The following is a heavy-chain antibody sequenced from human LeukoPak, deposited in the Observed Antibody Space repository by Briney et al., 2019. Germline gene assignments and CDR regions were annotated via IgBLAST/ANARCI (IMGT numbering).Heavy chain of an antibody. CDR2: VGIDSGNT. J-gene: IGHJ4*02. Sequence: GGTLRLSCTASGFPFIEYSMNWVRQAPGKGLEWISYVGIDSGNTKYADSVRGRFTISADKAKNSLYLQMNSLRVEDTAVYYCARDHNYAFDNWGQGTLVSVSS. CDR3: ARDHNYAFDN. CDR1: GFPFIEYS. D-gene: IGHD1-1*01. V-gene: IGHV3-48*01.